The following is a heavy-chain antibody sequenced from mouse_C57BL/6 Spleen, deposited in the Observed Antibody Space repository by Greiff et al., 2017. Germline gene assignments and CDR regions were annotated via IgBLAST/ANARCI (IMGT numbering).Heavy chain of an antibody. CDR2: IYPRSGNT. Sequence: VQLQQSGAELARPGASVKLSCKASGYTFTSYGISWVKQRTGQGLEWIGEIYPRSGNTYYNEKFKGKDTLTADKSSSTAYMELRSLTSEDSAVYFCARTSFTTVVWGQGTTLTVSS. J-gene: IGHJ2*01. CDR3: ARTSFTTVV. CDR1: GYTFTSYG. V-gene: IGHV1-81*01. D-gene: IGHD1-1*01.